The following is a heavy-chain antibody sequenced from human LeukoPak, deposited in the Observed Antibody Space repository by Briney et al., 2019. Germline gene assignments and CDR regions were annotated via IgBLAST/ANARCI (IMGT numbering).Heavy chain of an antibody. CDR2: ISAYNGNT. V-gene: IGHV1-18*01. J-gene: IGHJ4*02. CDR1: GYTFTSYG. D-gene: IGHD3-10*01. CDR3: ARPLPEYYGSGSAFDY. Sequence: GASVKVSCKASGYTFTSYGISWVRQAPGQGLEWMGWISAYNGNTNYAQKLQGRVTMTTDTPTSTAYMELRSLRSDDTAVYYCARPLPEYYGSGSAFDYWGQGTLVTVSS.